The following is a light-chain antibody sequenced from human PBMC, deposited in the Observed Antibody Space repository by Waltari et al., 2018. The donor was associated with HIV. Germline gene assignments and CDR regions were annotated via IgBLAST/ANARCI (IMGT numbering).Light chain of an antibody. J-gene: IGKJ2*01. V-gene: IGKV3-11*01. CDR3: QQRNIWPPMYT. Sequence: EIVLKQSPATLSLSPGERATLSGRASQSVNNYLGWYQQKPGQAPRLLIYDASNRATGIPARFSGSGSGTDFILTISSLEPEDVAVYYCQQRNIWPPMYTFGQGTKLEI. CDR2: DAS. CDR1: QSVNNY.